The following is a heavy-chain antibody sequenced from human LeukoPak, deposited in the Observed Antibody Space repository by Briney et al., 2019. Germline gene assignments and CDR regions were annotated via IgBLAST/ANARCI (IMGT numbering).Heavy chain of an antibody. Sequence: GESLKISCQVSGYSFTNYWIGWVRQLPGKGLEWMGIIYPDDSATKYRPSFQGQVTISADKSISTAYVQWSSLKASDTAMHYCARSGRLGYCSGGSCFRWDYWGQGTLVTVSS. D-gene: IGHD2-15*01. CDR2: IYPDDSAT. J-gene: IGHJ4*02. CDR1: GYSFTNYW. V-gene: IGHV5-51*01. CDR3: ARSGRLGYCSGGSCFRWDY.